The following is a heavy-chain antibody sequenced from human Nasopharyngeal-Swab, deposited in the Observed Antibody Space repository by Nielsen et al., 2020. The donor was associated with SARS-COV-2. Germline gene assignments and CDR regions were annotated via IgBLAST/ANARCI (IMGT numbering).Heavy chain of an antibody. CDR3: ARVPPYSNYFDS. CDR2: IYYSENT. Sequence: SDTLSLPFSISGDSISNYYWTWIRQPPGKGLEWIGYIYYSENTNYNPSLKSRVTISVDTSRNHIFLNLSSVTAADTAVYYCARVPPYSNYFDSWGQGTLVTVSS. CDR1: GDSISNYY. D-gene: IGHD4-11*01. J-gene: IGHJ4*02. V-gene: IGHV4-59*01.